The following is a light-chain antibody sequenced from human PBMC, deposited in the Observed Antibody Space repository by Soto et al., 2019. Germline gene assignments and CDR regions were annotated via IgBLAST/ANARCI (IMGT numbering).Light chain of an antibody. CDR3: QQYGSSGT. CDR1: QSVSNNY. CDR2: GAS. V-gene: IGKV3-20*01. J-gene: IGKJ1*01. Sequence: EIVLTQSPGTLSLSPGEIATLSCRASQSVSNNYLAWYKQKPGQAPRLLIYGASNRATGIPDRFSGSGSGTVFTLTISRLEPEDFAVYYCQQYGSSGTLGQGTKVDIK.